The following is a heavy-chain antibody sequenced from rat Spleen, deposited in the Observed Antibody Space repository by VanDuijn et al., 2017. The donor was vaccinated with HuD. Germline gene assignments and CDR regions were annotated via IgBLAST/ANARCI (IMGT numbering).Heavy chain of an antibody. V-gene: IGHV5-31*01. J-gene: IGHJ2*01. CDR2: ITNTGGST. CDR3: TRGTTVATSPDY. CDR1: GFTFNNYW. Sequence: EVQLVESGGGLVQPGRSLKLSCVASGFTFNNYWMTWIRQAPGKGLEWVASITNTGGSTYYPDSVKGRFTISRDNAKSTLYLQMNSLRSEDTATYYCTRGTTVATSPDYWGQGVMVTVSS. D-gene: IGHD1-8*01.